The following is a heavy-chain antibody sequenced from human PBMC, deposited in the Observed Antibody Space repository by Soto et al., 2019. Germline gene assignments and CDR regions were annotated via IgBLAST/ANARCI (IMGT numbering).Heavy chain of an antibody. J-gene: IGHJ4*02. D-gene: IGHD2-15*01. V-gene: IGHV3-23*01. CDR1: GFTFNSYA. CDR2: ISGSGGST. CDR3: AKDLVVVAAGPTFDY. Sequence: PGGSLRLSCAASGFTFNSYAMSWVRQAPGKGLEWVSAISGSGGSTYYADSVKGRFTISRDNSKNTLYLQMNSLRAEDTAVYYCAKDLVVVAAGPTFDYWGQGTLVTVSS.